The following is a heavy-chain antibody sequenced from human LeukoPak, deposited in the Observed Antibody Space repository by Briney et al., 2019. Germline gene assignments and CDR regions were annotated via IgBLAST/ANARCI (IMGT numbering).Heavy chain of an antibody. CDR1: GFTFSSYA. CDR2: ISGSGGST. J-gene: IGHJ5*02. CDR3: AKDYSSSWYAGDNWFDL. D-gene: IGHD6-13*01. Sequence: GGSLRLSCAASGFTFSSYAMSWVRQAPGKGLEWVSAISGSGGSTYYADSVKGRFTISRDNSKNTLYLQMNSLRAEDTAVYYCAKDYSSSWYAGDNWFDLWGQGTLVTVSS. V-gene: IGHV3-23*01.